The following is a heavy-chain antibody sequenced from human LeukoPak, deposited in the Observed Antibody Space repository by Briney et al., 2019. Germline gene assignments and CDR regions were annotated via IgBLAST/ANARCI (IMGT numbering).Heavy chain of an antibody. CDR1: GYTFTRYG. J-gene: IGHJ4*02. V-gene: IGHV1-18*01. CDR2: ISAYNGNT. CDR3: ARDLRSTRSGSLTTPWVH. D-gene: IGHD3-3*01. Sequence: ASVKVSCKASGYTFTRYGISCVRQAPGQRLECMGWISAYNGNTNYARKLQGRVTITKDTSPSTAYMEVRSLRSDDTGVYYCARDLRSTRSGSLTTPWVHWGQETLVTVSS.